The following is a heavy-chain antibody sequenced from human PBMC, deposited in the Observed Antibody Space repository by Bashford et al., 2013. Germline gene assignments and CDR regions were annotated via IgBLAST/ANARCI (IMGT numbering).Heavy chain of an antibody. D-gene: IGHD2-15*01. J-gene: IGHJ1*01. Sequence: SSETLSLTCTVSGGSISSYYWSWIRQPPGKGLEWIGYIYYSGSTNYNPSLKSRVSISVDTSKNQFSLNLRSATAADTAVYYCARAVRWPSDGFDSWGQGTLVTVSS. CDR3: ARAVRWPSDGFDS. CDR2: IYYSGST. CDR1: GGSISSYY. V-gene: IGHV4-59*01.